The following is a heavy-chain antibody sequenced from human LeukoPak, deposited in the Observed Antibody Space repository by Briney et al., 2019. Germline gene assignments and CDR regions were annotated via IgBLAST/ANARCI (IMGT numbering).Heavy chain of an antibody. CDR2: INHSGST. V-gene: IGHV4-34*01. CDR3: ARGGGNKQWLTWFDP. CDR1: GGSFSGYY. D-gene: IGHD6-19*01. Sequence: SETLSLTCAVYGGSFSGYYWSWIRQPPGKGLEWIGEINHSGSTNYNPSLKSRVTISVDTSKNQFSLKLSSVTAADTAVYYCARGGGNKQWLTWFDPWGQGTLVTVSS. J-gene: IGHJ5*02.